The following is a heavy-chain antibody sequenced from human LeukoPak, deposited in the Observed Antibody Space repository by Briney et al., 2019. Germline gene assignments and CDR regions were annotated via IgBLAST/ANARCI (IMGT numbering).Heavy chain of an antibody. CDR2: ITSGGST. V-gene: IGHV3-23*01. J-gene: IGHJ4*02. Sequence: GGSLRLSCAASGFTFSSYVMSWVRQAPAKGLEWVSTITSGGSTYYADSVKGRFTISRDNSKNMLHLQMKSLRAEDTAVYYCATRGTTATKYFEHWGQGTLVTVSS. CDR1: GFTFSSYV. D-gene: IGHD1-1*01. CDR3: ATRGTTATKYFEH.